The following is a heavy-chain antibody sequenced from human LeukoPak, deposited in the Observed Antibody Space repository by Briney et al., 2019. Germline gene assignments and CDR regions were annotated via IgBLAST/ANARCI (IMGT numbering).Heavy chain of an antibody. V-gene: IGHV3-7*03. J-gene: IGHJ5*02. CDR3: ASLDTAKQPLANH. CDR1: GLTVSNNW. Sequence: GGSLRLSCVASGLTVSNNWMSWVRQAPGKGLEWVANIREERGQEYYVDSVKGRFTISKNSAKNSLYLQMNTLRVEDTAMYYCASLDTAKQPLANHWGQGTLVTVSS. D-gene: IGHD5-18*01. CDR2: IREERGQE.